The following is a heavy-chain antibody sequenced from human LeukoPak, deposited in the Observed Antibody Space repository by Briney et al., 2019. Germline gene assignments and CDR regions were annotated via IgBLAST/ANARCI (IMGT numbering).Heavy chain of an antibody. CDR1: GFNFNNYW. J-gene: IGHJ6*03. Sequence: GGSLRLSCAAYGFNFNNYWMTWVRQAPGKGLEGVANINQDGSEKYYVDSVKGRFTICRDNSKNSLYLQMSRLRADDTAVFFCARMAAMLRGAYSFYYMEVWGKGTTVTVSS. CDR3: ARMAAMLRGAYSFYYMEV. CDR2: INQDGSEK. V-gene: IGHV3-7*01. D-gene: IGHD3-10*01.